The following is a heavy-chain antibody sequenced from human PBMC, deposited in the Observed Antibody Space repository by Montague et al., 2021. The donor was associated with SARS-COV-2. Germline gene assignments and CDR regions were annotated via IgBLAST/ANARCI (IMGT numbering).Heavy chain of an antibody. CDR3: ARRPPITIFGVVIIGAWFDP. CDR2: IYYSGST. CDR1: GGSISSSSYY. D-gene: IGHD3-3*01. V-gene: IGHV4-39*01. J-gene: IGHJ5*02. Sequence: SETLSLTCTVSGGSISSSSYYWGWIRQPPGKGLEWIGSIYYSGSTYYNLSLKSPVTISVDTSKNQFSLKLSSVTAADTAVYYCARRPPITIFGVVIIGAWFDPWGQGTLVTVSS.